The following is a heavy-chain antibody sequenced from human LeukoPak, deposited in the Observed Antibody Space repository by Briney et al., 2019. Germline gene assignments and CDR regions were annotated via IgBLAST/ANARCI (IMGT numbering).Heavy chain of an antibody. CDR2: ISSTGDST. CDR1: GFIFTPYA. V-gene: IGHV3-23*01. Sequence: GASQRLSCAASGFIFTPYAMSWVRQAPGKGLEWVSTISSTGDSTYYADSVKGRLTISRDNSKNTLYLQMDSLRAEDTAVYYCAKDRRVTPLGYFDYWGQGTLVTVSS. D-gene: IGHD2-21*02. J-gene: IGHJ4*02. CDR3: AKDRRVTPLGYFDY.